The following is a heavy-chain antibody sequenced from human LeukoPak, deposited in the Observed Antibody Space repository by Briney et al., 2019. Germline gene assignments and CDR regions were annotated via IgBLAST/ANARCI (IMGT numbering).Heavy chain of an antibody. CDR2: INWNGGST. V-gene: IGHV3-20*04. D-gene: IGHD6-13*01. J-gene: IGHJ4*02. Sequence: PGGSLRLSCAASGFAFDDYGMSWVRHAPGKGLEWVSGINWNGGSTGYADSVKGRFTISRDNAKNSLYLQMNSLRAEDTALYYCARGLGYSSSWFDYWGQGTLVTVSS. CDR1: GFAFDDYG. CDR3: ARGLGYSSSWFDY.